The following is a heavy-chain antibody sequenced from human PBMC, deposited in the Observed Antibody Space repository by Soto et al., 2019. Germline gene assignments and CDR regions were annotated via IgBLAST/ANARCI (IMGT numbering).Heavy chain of an antibody. Sequence: QLQLQESGPGLVKPSETLSLTCTVSGGSIGSSSYYWGWIRQPPGKGLEGIGSIYYSGSTYYNPSLKRRVTISVDTSKNQFSLQLSSVTAADTAVYYCARRLQLWFWDQDIPSAAFDIWGQGTMVTVSS. J-gene: IGHJ3*02. D-gene: IGHD3-10*01. CDR1: GGSIGSSSYY. V-gene: IGHV4-39*01. CDR2: IYYSGST. CDR3: ARRLQLWFWDQDIPSAAFDI.